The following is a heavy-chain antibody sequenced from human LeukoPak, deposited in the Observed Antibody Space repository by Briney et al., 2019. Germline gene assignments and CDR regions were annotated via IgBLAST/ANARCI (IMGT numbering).Heavy chain of an antibody. D-gene: IGHD6-13*01. J-gene: IGHJ4*02. Sequence: GESLKISCKGSGYSFTSYWIGWVRQMPGKGLEWMGILYPGDSDTRYSPSFQGQVTISADKSISTAYLQWSSLKASDTAMYYCARLLSIAAAGTAGFDYWGQGTLVTVSS. V-gene: IGHV5-51*01. CDR1: GYSFTSYW. CDR2: LYPGDSDT. CDR3: ARLLSIAAAGTAGFDY.